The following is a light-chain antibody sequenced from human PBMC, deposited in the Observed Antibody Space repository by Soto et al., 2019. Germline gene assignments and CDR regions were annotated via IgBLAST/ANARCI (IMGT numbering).Light chain of an antibody. J-gene: IGLJ3*02. Sequence: QSALTQPRSVSGSPGQSVTISCTGTSSDVGDYDYVAWYQQHPGKVPKLMISDVNKRPSGVPDRFSGSKSGNRASLTISGLQAEDEADYYCCSYAGRSTGVFGGGTKLTVL. V-gene: IGLV2-11*01. CDR2: DVN. CDR1: SSDVGDYDY. CDR3: CSYAGRSTGV.